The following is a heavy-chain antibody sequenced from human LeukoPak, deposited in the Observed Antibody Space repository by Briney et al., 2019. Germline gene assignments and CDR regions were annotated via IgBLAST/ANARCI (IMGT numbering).Heavy chain of an antibody. Sequence: SQTLSLTCTVSGGSISSGDYYWSWIRQPPGKGLECIGYIYYSGSTYYNPSLKSRVTISVDTSKNQFSLKLRSVTAADTAVYFFAREIKPCGGDCYSGPFDIWGQGTMVTVSS. V-gene: IGHV4-30-4*08. D-gene: IGHD2-21*01. J-gene: IGHJ3*02. CDR1: GGSISSGDYY. CDR2: IYYSGST. CDR3: AREIKPCGGDCYSGPFDI.